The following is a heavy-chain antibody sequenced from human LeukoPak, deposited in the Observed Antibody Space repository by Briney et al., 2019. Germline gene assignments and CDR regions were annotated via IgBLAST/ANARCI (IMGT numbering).Heavy chain of an antibody. J-gene: IGHJ6*03. V-gene: IGHV3-23*01. CDR2: ISGSGGST. Sequence: GGSLRLSCAASGFTFSSYAMSWVRQAPGKGLEWVSAISGSGGSTYYADSVKGRFTISRDNSKNTLYLQMNSLRAEDTAVYYWAKDPGYYYYYYMDVWGKGTTVTVSS. CDR1: GFTFSSYA. CDR3: AKDPGYYYYYYMDV.